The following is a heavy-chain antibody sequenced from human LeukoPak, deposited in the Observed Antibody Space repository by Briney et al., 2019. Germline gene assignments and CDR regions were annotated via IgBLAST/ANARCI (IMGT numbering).Heavy chain of an antibody. Sequence: SVKVSCKASGGTFNSYAISWVRQAPGQGLEWMGGIIPMSDTANYPQKFRGRLTITADIPTSTVYMELSSLRSEDTAVYYCARLGYSYGYWAQMYYYYYMDVWGKGTTVTISS. V-gene: IGHV1-69*06. J-gene: IGHJ6*03. D-gene: IGHD5-18*01. CDR1: GGTFNSYA. CDR2: IIPMSDTA. CDR3: ARLGYSYGYWAQMYYYYYMDV.